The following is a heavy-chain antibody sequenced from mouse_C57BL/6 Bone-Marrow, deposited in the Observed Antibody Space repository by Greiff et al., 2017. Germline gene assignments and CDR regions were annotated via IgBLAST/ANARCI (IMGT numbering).Heavy chain of an antibody. CDR1: GFTFSSYG. Sequence: DVQLVESGGDLVKPGGSLKLSCAASGFTFSSYGMSWVRQTPDKRLEWVATISSGGSYTYYPDSVKGRFTISRDNAKNTLYLQMSSLKSEDTAMYYCARRLIYYYGSSYQFAYWGQGTLVTVSA. CDR2: ISSGGSYT. D-gene: IGHD1-1*01. V-gene: IGHV5-6*01. J-gene: IGHJ3*01. CDR3: ARRLIYYYGSSYQFAY.